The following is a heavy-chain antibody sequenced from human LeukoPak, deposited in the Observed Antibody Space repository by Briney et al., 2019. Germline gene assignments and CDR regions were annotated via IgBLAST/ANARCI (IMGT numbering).Heavy chain of an antibody. CDR1: GDTFTSYA. J-gene: IGHJ4*02. CDR3: ARLYSSSWYVGDY. CDR2: IIPIFGTA. Sequence: SVKVSCKASGDTFTSYAISWVRQAPGQGLEWMGWIIPIFGTANYAQKFQGRVTITTDESTSTAYMELSSLRSEDTAVYYCARLYSSSWYVGDYWGQGTLVTVSS. D-gene: IGHD6-13*01. V-gene: IGHV1-69*05.